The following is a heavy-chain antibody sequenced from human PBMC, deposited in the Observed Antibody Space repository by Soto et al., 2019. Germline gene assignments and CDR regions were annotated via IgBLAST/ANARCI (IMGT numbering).Heavy chain of an antibody. J-gene: IGHJ4*02. D-gene: IGHD6-19*01. Sequence: ASVKVSCRASGYMFTGFYLHWVRQAPGQGLEWMGWINPNNGVTTYAKNFQGRVTMTRDSCISTAYMELSSLRSDDTAVYFCAAAAIPVAGRHPDFWGQGTVVTVS. CDR3: AAAAIPVAGRHPDF. CDR1: GYMFTGFY. V-gene: IGHV1-2*02. CDR2: INPNNGVT.